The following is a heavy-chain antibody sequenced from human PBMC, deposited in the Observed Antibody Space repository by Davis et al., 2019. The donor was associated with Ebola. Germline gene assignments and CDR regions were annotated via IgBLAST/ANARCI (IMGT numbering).Heavy chain of an antibody. V-gene: IGHV1-18*01. D-gene: IGHD2-2*01. J-gene: IGHJ6*02. CDR1: GYTFTSYG. CDR2: ISAYNGNT. Sequence: ASVKVSCKASGYTFTSYGISWVRQAPGQGLEWMGWISAYNGNTNYAQKLQGRVTMTTDTSTSTAYMELRSLRSDDTAVYYCARDIVVVPAAMSNFWSGYVRYYGMDVWGQGTTVTVSS. CDR3: ARDIVVVPAAMSNFWSGYVRYYGMDV.